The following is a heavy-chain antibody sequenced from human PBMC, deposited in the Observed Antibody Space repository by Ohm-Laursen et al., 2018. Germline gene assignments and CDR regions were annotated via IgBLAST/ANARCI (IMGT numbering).Heavy chain of an antibody. D-gene: IGHD6-19*01. CDR1: GYTFTSYD. Sequence: GASVKVSCKASGYTFTSYDFNWVRQAPGQGLEWVGWMNPNSGNTGYAQKFQGRVTMTRNTSISTAYMELSSLRSEDTAVYYCARGPGIAVAGLGGDPFDIWGQGTMVTVSS. CDR2: MNPNSGNT. J-gene: IGHJ3*02. CDR3: ARGPGIAVAGLGGDPFDI. V-gene: IGHV1-8*01.